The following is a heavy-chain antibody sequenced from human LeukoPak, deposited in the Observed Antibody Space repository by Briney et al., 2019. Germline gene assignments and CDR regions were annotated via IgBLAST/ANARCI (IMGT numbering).Heavy chain of an antibody. D-gene: IGHD6-19*01. J-gene: IGHJ4*02. CDR1: GFTFSSYW. Sequence: PGGSLRLSCAASGFTFSSYWMHWVRQAPGKGLVWVSRVNTDGRTTNYADSVRDRFTISRDNAENTLYLQMNSLRVEDTAVYYCSMDLSSAHDYWGQGSVVTVSS. CDR3: SMDLSSAHDY. CDR2: VNTDGRTT. V-gene: IGHV3-74*01.